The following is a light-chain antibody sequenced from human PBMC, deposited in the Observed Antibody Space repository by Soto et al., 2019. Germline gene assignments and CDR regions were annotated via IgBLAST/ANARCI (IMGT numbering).Light chain of an antibody. CDR2: GGI. J-gene: IGKJ4*01. CDR1: HSLNSN. CDR3: QHYNDWPLT. Sequence: EIVVTQSPATLSVSPGERATLSCRASHSLNSNLAWYQQKPGQSPRLLIYGGITRATGIPARFSGSRSGTEFTLTISSLQSEDFAVYYCQHYNDWPLTFGAGTKVDIK. V-gene: IGKV3-15*01.